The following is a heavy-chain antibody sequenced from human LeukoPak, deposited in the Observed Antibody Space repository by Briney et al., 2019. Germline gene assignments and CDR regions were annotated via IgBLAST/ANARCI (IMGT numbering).Heavy chain of an antibody. Sequence: GRSLRLSCAASRFTFTSFGMHRVRQAPGKGLEWVGRISPDGTTTYYGDSVKGRVTISRDNSKSTLFLQMNSLRAEDTALYYCASGYPPMTAQTLPFDYWGQGTLVTVSS. CDR3: ASGYPPMTAQTLPFDY. CDR2: ISPDGTTT. D-gene: IGHD2-21*02. J-gene: IGHJ4*02. V-gene: IGHV3-30*03. CDR1: RFTFTSFG.